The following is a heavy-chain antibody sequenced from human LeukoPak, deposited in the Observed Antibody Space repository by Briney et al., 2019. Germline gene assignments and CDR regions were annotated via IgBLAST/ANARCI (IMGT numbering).Heavy chain of an antibody. J-gene: IGHJ4*02. CDR2: ISGSGGST. V-gene: IGHV3-23*01. CDR1: GFTFSSYA. Sequence: GGSLRLSCAASGFTFSSYAMRWVRQAPGKGLEWVSAISGSGGSTYYADSVKGRFTISRDNSKNTLYLQMNSLRAEDTAVYYCAKDPTTTSPPYCSSTSCYEDYWGQGTLVTVSS. D-gene: IGHD2-2*01. CDR3: AKDPTTTSPPYCSSTSCYEDY.